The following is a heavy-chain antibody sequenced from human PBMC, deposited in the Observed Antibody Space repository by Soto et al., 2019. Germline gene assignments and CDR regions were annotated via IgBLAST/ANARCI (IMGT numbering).Heavy chain of an antibody. CDR2: IYYSGST. V-gene: IGHV4-59*01. Sequence: SETLSLTCIVSGGSISSYYWSWIRQPPGKGLEWIGYIYYSGSTNYNPSLKSRVTISVDTSKNQFSLKLSSVTAADTAVYYCARLRLSSGWYDGVYWGQGTLVTVSS. CDR3: ARLRLSSGWYDGVY. CDR1: GGSISSYY. D-gene: IGHD6-19*01. J-gene: IGHJ4*02.